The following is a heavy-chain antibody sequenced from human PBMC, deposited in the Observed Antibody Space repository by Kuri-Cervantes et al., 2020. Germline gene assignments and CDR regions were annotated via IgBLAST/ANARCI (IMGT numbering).Heavy chain of an antibody. CDR1: GGTFSSYA. CDR3: ARLSYYGSGSYWGPLDV. CDR2: IIPIFGTA. V-gene: IGHV1-69*13. Sequence: SVKVSCKASGGTFSSYAISWVRQAPGQGLEWMGGIIPIFGTANYAQKFQGRVTITADESTSTAYMELSSLRSEDTAVYYCARLSYYGSGSYWGPLDVWGQGTTVTVSS. J-gene: IGHJ6*02. D-gene: IGHD3-10*01.